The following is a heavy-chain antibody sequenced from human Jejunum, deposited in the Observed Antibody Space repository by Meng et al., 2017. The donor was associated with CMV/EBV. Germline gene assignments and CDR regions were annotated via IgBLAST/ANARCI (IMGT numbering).Heavy chain of an antibody. J-gene: IGHJ4*02. V-gene: IGHV7-4-1*02. CDR3: ARDGLSGRYFDY. CDR1: RYNFTTNN. D-gene: IGHD1-26*01. CDR2: IHTNTENP. Sequence: CYASRYNFTTNNIMWLQQAARQGPEWMVWIHTNTENPPYAQDFTGRFVFSLDTSVSTTYLHISSLKAEDTAVYYCARDGLSGRYFDYWGQGTLVTVSS.